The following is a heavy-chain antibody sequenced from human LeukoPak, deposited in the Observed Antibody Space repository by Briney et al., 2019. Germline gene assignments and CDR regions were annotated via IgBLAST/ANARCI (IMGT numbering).Heavy chain of an antibody. Sequence: GGSLRLSCAASGFTFSSFGMHWVRQAPGKGLEWLAVIWYDGSSKYYADSVKGRFTISRDNSKNTLYLQMNSLRAEDTAVYYCARDHPDYWGQGTLVTVSS. CDR3: ARDHPDY. CDR2: IWYDGSSK. J-gene: IGHJ4*02. CDR1: GFTFSSFG. V-gene: IGHV3-33*01.